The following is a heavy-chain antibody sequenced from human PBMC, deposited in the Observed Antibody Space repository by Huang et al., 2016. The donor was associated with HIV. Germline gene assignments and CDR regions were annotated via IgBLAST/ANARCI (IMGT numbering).Heavy chain of an antibody. CDR3: ARAQTGTTGWFDP. V-gene: IGHV1-2*02. J-gene: IGHJ5*02. CDR1: GYTFTEYF. CDR2: INPNSAGT. D-gene: IGHD1-7*01. Sequence: QVQLVQSGAEGKKPGASVKVSCKASGYTFTEYFRHWVRQAPGQGLGWMGWINPNSAGTNYAQKFQGRVTMTRDTSISTAYVDLSSLRSDDTAVYYCARAQTGTTGWFDPWGQGTLVTVSS.